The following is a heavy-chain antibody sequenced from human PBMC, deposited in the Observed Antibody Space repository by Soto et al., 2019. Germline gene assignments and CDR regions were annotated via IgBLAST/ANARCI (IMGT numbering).Heavy chain of an antibody. V-gene: IGHV4-59*01. CDR3: ARYTYYDFWSGCNYYYYGMDV. Sequence: PSETLSLTCTVSGGSISSYYWSWIRQPPGKGLEWIGYIYYSGSTNYNPSLKSRVTISVDTSKNQFSLKLSSVTAADTAVYYCARYTYYDFWSGCNYYYYGMDVWGQGTTVTVSS. CDR1: GGSISSYY. J-gene: IGHJ6*02. D-gene: IGHD3-3*01. CDR2: IYYSGST.